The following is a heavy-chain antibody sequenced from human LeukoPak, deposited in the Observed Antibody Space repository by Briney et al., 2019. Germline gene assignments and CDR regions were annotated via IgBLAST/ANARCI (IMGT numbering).Heavy chain of an antibody. J-gene: IGHJ5*02. D-gene: IGHD3-10*01. CDR1: GFTFDDYA. V-gene: IGHV3-9*03. CDR2: ISWNSFSI. Sequence: GGSLRLSCAASGFTFDDYAMHWVRQAPGKGLEWVSGISWNSFSIGYADSVKGRFTISRDNSKNTLYLQMGSLRAEDMAVYYCARDSHYYGSGSYPRFDPWGQGTLVTVSS. CDR3: ARDSHYYGSGSYPRFDP.